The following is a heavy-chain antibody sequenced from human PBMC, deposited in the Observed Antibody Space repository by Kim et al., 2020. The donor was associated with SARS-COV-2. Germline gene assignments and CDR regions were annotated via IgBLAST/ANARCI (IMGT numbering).Heavy chain of an antibody. CDR3: ARDWARLFDY. Sequence: GGSLRLSCIASGFTFSNYWMAWVRQAPGKGLEWVASIKKEGTEKYYVDSVKGRFTISRDNAKNSLYLQMNSLRAEDAAVYYCARDWARLFDYWGQGTLVTVSS. J-gene: IGHJ4*02. V-gene: IGHV3-7*01. D-gene: IGHD3-16*01. CDR2: IKKEGTEK. CDR1: GFTFSNYW.